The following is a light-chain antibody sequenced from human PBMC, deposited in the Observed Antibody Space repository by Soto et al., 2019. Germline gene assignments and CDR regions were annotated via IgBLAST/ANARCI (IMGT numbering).Light chain of an antibody. CDR1: QSITSW. J-gene: IGKJ4*01. V-gene: IGKV1-5*01. CDR2: DAS. Sequence: QITQTPRTRSVSVRGGEAVTRRASQSITSWLAWYQQKPGKAPNLLIYDASSLQSGVPSRFSGSGSGTEFTLTISSLQPDDSATYSCQQYNSHDDIAFGRGTKVDIK. CDR3: QQYNSHDDIA.